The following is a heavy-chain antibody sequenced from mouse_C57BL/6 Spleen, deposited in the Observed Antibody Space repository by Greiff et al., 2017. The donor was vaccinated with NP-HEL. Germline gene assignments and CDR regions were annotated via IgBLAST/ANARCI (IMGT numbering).Heavy chain of an antibody. CDR1: GYAFSSSW. CDR3: ARWGNYPFDY. CDR2: IYPGDGDT. J-gene: IGHJ2*01. Sequence: QVQLKQSGPELVKPGASVKISCKASGYAFSSSWMNWVKQRPGKGLEWIGRIYPGDGDTNYNGKFKGKATLTADKSSSTAYMQLSSLTSEDSAVYFCARWGNYPFDYWGQGTTLTVSS. V-gene: IGHV1-82*01. D-gene: IGHD2-1*01.